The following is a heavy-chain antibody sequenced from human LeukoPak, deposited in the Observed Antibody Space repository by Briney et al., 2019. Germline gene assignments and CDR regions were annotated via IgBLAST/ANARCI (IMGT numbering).Heavy chain of an antibody. CDR2: ISAYNGNT. J-gene: IGHJ5*02. V-gene: IGHV1-18*01. Sequence: ASVKVSCKASGYTFTSYGISWVRQAPGQGLEWMGWISAYNGNTNYAQKFQGRVTITADESTSTAYMELSSLRSEDTAVYYCARSDRGLYCSSTSCPGYNWFDPWGQGTLVTVSS. D-gene: IGHD2-2*01. CDR1: GYTFTSYG. CDR3: ARSDRGLYCSSTSCPGYNWFDP.